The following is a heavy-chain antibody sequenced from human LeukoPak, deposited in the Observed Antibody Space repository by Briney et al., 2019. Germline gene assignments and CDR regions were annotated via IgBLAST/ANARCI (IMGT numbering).Heavy chain of an antibody. D-gene: IGHD2-15*01. CDR1: GFTFSSYG. Sequence: PGGSLRLSCAASGFTFSSYGMHWVRQAPGKGLEWVSFIRYDGSNKYYADSVKGRFTISRDNSKNTLYLQMNSLRAEDTAVYYCAKASRISGYCSGGSCSYYYYYMDVWGKGTTVTVSS. J-gene: IGHJ6*03. CDR3: AKASRISGYCSGGSCSYYYYYMDV. CDR2: IRYDGSNK. V-gene: IGHV3-30*02.